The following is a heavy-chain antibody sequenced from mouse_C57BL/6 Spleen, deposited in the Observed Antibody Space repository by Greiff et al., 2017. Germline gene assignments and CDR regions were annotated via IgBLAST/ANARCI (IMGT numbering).Heavy chain of an antibody. V-gene: IGHV7-3*01. CDR1: GFSFTDYY. Sequence: EVKLVESGGGLVQPGGSLSLSCAASGFSFTDYYMSWVRQPPGKALEWLGFIRNKANGYTTEYSASVKGRFTISRDNSQSILYLQMNALRAEDSATYYCARSNPYYAMDYWGQGTSVTVSS. CDR3: ARSNPYYAMDY. CDR2: IRNKANGYTT. J-gene: IGHJ4*01.